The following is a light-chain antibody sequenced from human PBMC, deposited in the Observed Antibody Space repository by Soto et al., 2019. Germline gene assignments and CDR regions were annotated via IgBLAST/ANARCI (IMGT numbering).Light chain of an antibody. J-gene: IGLJ1*01. Sequence: QSVLTQPASVSWSPGQSITISCSGTSSDVGAYTYVSWYQVHPGEPPKLVIYDVSKRPSGVSNRFSGSKSGNTASLTISGLQAEDEGDYYCSSYRSTSTLGVFGTGTKITVL. V-gene: IGLV2-14*03. CDR3: SSYRSTSTLGV. CDR2: DVS. CDR1: SSDVGAYTY.